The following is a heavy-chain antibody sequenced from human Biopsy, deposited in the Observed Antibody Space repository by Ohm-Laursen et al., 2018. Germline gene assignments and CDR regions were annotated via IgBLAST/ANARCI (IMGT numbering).Heavy chain of an antibody. D-gene: IGHD3-9*01. Sequence: GASVKVSCKVSGGTFSNSAISWVRQAPGQGLEWLGGIITFFRTVNYAQNFQGRLTITADEFTDTAYMELRSLRSEDTAVYYCEPQTPRDPDILTGAYHYDMAVWGQGTTVTVSS. V-gene: IGHV1-69*13. J-gene: IGHJ6*02. CDR2: IITFFRTV. CDR1: GGTFSNSA. CDR3: EPQTPRDPDILTGAYHYDMAV.